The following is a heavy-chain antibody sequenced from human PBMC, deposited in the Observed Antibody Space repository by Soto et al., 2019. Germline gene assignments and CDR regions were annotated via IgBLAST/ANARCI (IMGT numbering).Heavy chain of an antibody. CDR3: AKLITMVRGVIMDAFDI. Sequence: GGSLRLSCAASGFTFSSYNIHWVRQAPGKGLEWVELISYDGNNKYYADSVKGRFTISRDNSKNTLYLQMNSLRAEDTAVYYCAKLITMVRGVIMDAFDIWGQGTMVTVSS. J-gene: IGHJ3*02. CDR1: GFTFSSYN. D-gene: IGHD3-10*01. V-gene: IGHV3-30*18. CDR2: ISYDGNNK.